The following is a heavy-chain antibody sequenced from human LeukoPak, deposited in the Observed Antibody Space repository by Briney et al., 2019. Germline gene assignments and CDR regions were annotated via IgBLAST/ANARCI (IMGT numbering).Heavy chain of an antibody. V-gene: IGHV4-39*01. CDR3: ARHRCGWCRWFDP. CDR2: IYYSGST. D-gene: IGHD6-19*01. J-gene: IGHJ5*02. Sequence: PSETLSLTCTVSGGSISSSSYYWGWIRQPPGKGLEWIGSIYYSGSTYYNPSLKSRVTISVDTSKNQFSLKLNSVTAADTAVYYCARHRCGWCRWFDPWGQGTLVTVSS. CDR1: GGSISSSSYY.